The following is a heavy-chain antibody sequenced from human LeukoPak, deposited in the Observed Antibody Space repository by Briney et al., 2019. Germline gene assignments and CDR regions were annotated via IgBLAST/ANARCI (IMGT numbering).Heavy chain of an antibody. CDR1: GGSFSGYY. D-gene: IGHD2-15*01. V-gene: IGHV4-34*01. CDR3: ARGGGRGYCSGGSCYFDY. J-gene: IGHJ4*02. Sequence: PSETLSLTCAVYGGSFSGYYWSWIRQPPGKGLEWIGEINHSGSTNYNPSLKSRVTISVDTCKNQFSLKLSSVTAADTAVYYCARGGGRGYCSGGSCYFDYWGQGTLVTVSS. CDR2: INHSGST.